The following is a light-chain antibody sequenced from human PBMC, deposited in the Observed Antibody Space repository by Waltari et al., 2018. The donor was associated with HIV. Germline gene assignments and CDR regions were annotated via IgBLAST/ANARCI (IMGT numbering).Light chain of an antibody. CDR2: HKN. Sequence: SSELTQDPAVSVALGQTARITCQGDNLRRFYASWYQQKPGRARVLASDHKNNGPSRIPLRYAGSSRGNGASVTITGAEAENEADYYSSWRDSSGNQGEFGGGTRLTV. CDR1: NLRRFY. J-gene: IGLJ3*02. V-gene: IGLV3-19*01. CDR3: SWRDSSGNQGE.